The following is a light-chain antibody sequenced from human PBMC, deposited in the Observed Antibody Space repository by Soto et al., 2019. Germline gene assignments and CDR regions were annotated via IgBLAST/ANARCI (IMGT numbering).Light chain of an antibody. J-gene: IGKJ1*01. Sequence: DIQMTQSPSTLSASVGDRVTITCRASQSISSWLAWYQQKPGKAPKVLIYDASSLESGVPSRFSGSGSGTEFTLTISSLQPDDFATYYCQQYNSYSPRTFGQGTKVDIK. CDR1: QSISSW. CDR2: DAS. CDR3: QQYNSYSPRT. V-gene: IGKV1-5*01.